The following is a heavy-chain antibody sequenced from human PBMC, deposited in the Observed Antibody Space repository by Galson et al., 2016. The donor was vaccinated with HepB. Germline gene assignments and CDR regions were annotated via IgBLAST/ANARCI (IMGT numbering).Heavy chain of an antibody. CDR1: GFTFRTYA. V-gene: IGHV3-23*01. CDR3: AKGDGVFDY. CDR2: ISGSGGST. J-gene: IGHJ4*02. Sequence: SLRLSCAASGFTFRTYAMSWVRQAPGKGLEWVSAISGSGGSTYYADSVKGRYTISRDSSKNTVSLQMNSLSAEDTSVYYCAKGDGVFDYWCQGTLVTVSS. D-gene: IGHD4-17*01.